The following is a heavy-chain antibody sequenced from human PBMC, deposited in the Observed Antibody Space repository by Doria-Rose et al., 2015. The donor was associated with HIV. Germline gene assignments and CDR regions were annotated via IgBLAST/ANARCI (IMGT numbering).Heavy chain of an antibody. V-gene: IGHV1-3*01. D-gene: IGHD2-2*01. CDR2: INVDNGNT. J-gene: IGHJ4*02. CDR1: GYTFTRYA. Sequence: QVQLVQSGAEVKKPGASVRVSCKASGYTFTRYAMHWVRQAPGQRPEWMGWINVDNGNTEYSQKFQGRLTITRTISASTAYMELSSLTSDDTAVYYCANDRVRVVQAAPTLDSWGKGTLVTVSS. CDR3: ANDRVRVVQAAPTLDS.